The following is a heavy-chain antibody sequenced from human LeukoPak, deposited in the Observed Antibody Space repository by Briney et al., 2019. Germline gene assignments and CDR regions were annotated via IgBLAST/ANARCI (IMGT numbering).Heavy chain of an antibody. V-gene: IGHV1-3*01. CDR1: GYTFTSYA. CDR2: INAGNGAT. D-gene: IGHD3-10*01. CDR3: ARPSLWFGELPTFDF. J-gene: IGHJ4*02. Sequence: ASVKVSCKASGYTFTSYAMHWVRQAPGQRLEWMGWINAGNGATKYSQRFQGRLTITRDTSASTAYMELSGLRSEDTAMYYCARPSLWFGELPTFDFWGQGTLVTVSS.